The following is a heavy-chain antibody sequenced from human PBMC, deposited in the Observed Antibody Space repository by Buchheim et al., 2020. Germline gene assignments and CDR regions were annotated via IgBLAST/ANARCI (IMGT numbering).Heavy chain of an antibody. CDR3: AKVTVVTAPYYCYGMDV. D-gene: IGHD2-21*02. J-gene: IGHJ6*02. V-gene: IGHV3-30*02. Sequence: QVQLVESGGDVVQPGRSLRLSCAASGFTFSSYGMHWVRQAPGKGLEWVAFIRDDGSNKYYADSVKGRFTISRDNSKNTVSLQMNSLRAEDTAVYYCAKVTVVTAPYYCYGMDVWGQGTT. CDR2: IRDDGSNK. CDR1: GFTFSSYG.